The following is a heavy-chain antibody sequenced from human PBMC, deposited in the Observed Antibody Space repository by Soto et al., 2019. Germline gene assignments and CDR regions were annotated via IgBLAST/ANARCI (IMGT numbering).Heavy chain of an antibody. Sequence: PGGSLILSCAASGFTFNNYALHWVRQAPGKGLEWVGVVSSDGKKRYYADSLKGRLTVSRDNSINMLFLQMDSLRPEDTAVYYCAREVGSTFRLDYWGQGTLVTVSS. D-gene: IGHD1-26*01. CDR2: VSSDGKKR. J-gene: IGHJ4*02. CDR1: GFTFNNYA. V-gene: IGHV3-30*04. CDR3: AREVGSTFRLDY.